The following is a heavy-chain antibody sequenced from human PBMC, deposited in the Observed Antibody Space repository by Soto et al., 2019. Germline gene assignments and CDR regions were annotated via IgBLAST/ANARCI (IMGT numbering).Heavy chain of an antibody. V-gene: IGHV5-51*01. D-gene: IGHD2-21*02. Sequence: GESLKISCKGSGYSFTSYWIGWVRQMPGKGLEWVGIIYPGDSDTRYSPSFQGQVTISADKSISTAYLQWSSLKASDTAMYYCARQGRWGDPYYYYMDVWGKGTMVTVSS. CDR1: GYSFTSYW. CDR2: IYPGDSDT. J-gene: IGHJ6*03. CDR3: ARQGRWGDPYYYYMDV.